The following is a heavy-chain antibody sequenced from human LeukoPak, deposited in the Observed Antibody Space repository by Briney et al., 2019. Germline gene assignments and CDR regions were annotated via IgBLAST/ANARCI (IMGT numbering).Heavy chain of an antibody. CDR2: IYSGGST. Sequence: SGGSLRLSCAASGFTVSSNYMSWVRQAPGKGLEWVSVIYSGGSTYYADSVKGRFTISRDNSKNTLYLQMNSLRAEDTAVYYCARDDYDSSYGMDVWGQGTTVTVSS. V-gene: IGHV3-66*01. J-gene: IGHJ6*02. CDR1: GFTVSSNY. D-gene: IGHD3-22*01. CDR3: ARDDYDSSYGMDV.